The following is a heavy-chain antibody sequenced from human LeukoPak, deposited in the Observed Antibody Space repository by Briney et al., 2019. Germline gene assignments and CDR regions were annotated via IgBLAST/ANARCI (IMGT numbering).Heavy chain of an antibody. Sequence: GGSLRLSCAASGFTFSSYGMHWVRQAPVKGLEWEAVIWYDGSNKYYADSVKGRFTISRDNSKNTLYVQMNSLRAEDTAVYYCARARSPYSNNYESHFDYWGQGTLVTVSS. CDR3: ARARSPYSNNYESHFDY. V-gene: IGHV3-33*01. D-gene: IGHD4-11*01. J-gene: IGHJ4*02. CDR2: IWYDGSNK. CDR1: GFTFSSYG.